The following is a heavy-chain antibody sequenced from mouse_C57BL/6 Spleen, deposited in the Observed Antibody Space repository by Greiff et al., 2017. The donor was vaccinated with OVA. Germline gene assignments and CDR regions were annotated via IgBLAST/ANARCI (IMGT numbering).Heavy chain of an antibody. V-gene: IGHV2-2*01. CDR2: IWSGGST. D-gene: IGHD2-5*01. J-gene: IGHJ1*03. Sequence: VQGVESGPGLVQPSQSLSITCTVSGFSLTSYGVHWVRQSPGKGLEWLGVIWSGGSTDYNAAFISRLSISKDNSKSQVFFKMNSLQADDTAIYYCARGDSNYVYWYFDVWGTGTTVTVSS. CDR3: ARGDSNYVYWYFDV. CDR1: GFSLTSYG.